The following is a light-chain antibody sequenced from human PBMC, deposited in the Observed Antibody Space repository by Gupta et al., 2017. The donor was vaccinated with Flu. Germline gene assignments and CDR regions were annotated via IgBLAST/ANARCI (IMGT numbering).Light chain of an antibody. V-gene: IGLV3-21*02. Sequence: SYVLTQPPSVSVAPGQTTRITCGGDDIGSKAVHWYQQKPGQAPVLVVYGDRDGNSGIPERCSGSNSGNTATLTINRVEAGDEADFYCQVWDTRTDSWVFGGGTKLTVL. CDR2: GDR. CDR3: QVWDTRTDSWV. CDR1: DIGSKA. J-gene: IGLJ3*02.